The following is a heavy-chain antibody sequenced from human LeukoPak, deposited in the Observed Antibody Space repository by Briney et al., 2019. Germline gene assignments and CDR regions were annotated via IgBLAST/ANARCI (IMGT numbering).Heavy chain of an antibody. CDR1: GYTFTGYY. CDR2: MNPNTGKT. D-gene: IGHD3/OR15-3a*01. Sequence: ASVKVSCKASGYTFTGYYMHWVRQAPGQGPEWMGWMNPNTGKTGFAQKFQGRVTISQNSSISTVYMELSSLTSEDTAVYYCARRGLVAGIYDLVYGFDIWGHGTMVTVSS. CDR3: ARRGLVAGIYDLVYGFDI. V-gene: IGHV1-8*03. J-gene: IGHJ3*02.